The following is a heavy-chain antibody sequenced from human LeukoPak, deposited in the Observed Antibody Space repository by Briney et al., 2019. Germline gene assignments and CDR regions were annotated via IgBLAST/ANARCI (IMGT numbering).Heavy chain of an antibody. CDR2: IYTSGNT. V-gene: IGHV4-61*02. Sequence: PSQTLSLTCTVSGGSLSSGSYYWSWIRQPAGKGLEWIGRIYTSGNTNYNPSLKSRVTISVDTSKNQFSLKLSSVTAADTAVYYWARARCSSTSCYTDYYYYYMDVRGKGTTVTVSS. CDR3: ARARCSSTSCYTDYYYYYMDV. J-gene: IGHJ6*03. CDR1: GGSLSSGSYY. D-gene: IGHD2-2*02.